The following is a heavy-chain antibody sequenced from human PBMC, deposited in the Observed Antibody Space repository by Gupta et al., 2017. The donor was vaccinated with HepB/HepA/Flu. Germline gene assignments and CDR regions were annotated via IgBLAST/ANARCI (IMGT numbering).Heavy chain of an antibody. D-gene: IGHD1-1*01. V-gene: IGHV4-39*01. CDR2: IYYSGIT. CDR3: ARNTPPNWSVRYIDV. CDR1: GGSVSNTNYY. Sequence: QLQLQESGPGLVKPSETLSLTCTVSGGSVSNTNYYWGWIRQPQGKGLEWIGSIYYSGITDYNPSLKSRVTISIDTSKNQFSLKLSAVTAADTAVYYCARNTPPNWSVRYIDVWGKGTTVTVSS. J-gene: IGHJ6*03.